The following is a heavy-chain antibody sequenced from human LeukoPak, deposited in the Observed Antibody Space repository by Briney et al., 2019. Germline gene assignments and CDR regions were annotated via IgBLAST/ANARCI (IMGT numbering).Heavy chain of an antibody. J-gene: IGHJ4*02. Sequence: GASVKVSCKASGYTFTNYYIHWVRQAPGQGLEWMGWINPTSGGTNYAQKFQGRVTMTRDTSISTAYMELSRLTSDDTAVYYCAKDAIVRDYSNSDYWGQGTLVTVSS. CDR1: GYTFTNYY. CDR3: AKDAIVRDYSNSDY. D-gene: IGHD4-11*01. V-gene: IGHV1-2*02. CDR2: INPTSGGT.